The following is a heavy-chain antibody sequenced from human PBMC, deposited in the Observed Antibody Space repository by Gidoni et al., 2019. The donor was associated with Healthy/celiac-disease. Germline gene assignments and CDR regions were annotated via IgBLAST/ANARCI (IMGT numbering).Heavy chain of an antibody. CDR1: GGSISSSSYY. J-gene: IGHJ4*02. Sequence: QLQLQESGPGLVKPSETLSLTCTVSGGSISSSSYYWGWIRQPPGKGLEWIGSIYYSGSTYYNPSLKSRVTISVDTSKNQFSLKLSSVTAADTAVYYCARDRAASPGAYQLLVFHDYWGQGTLVTVSS. CDR3: ARDRAASPGAYQLLVFHDY. CDR2: IYYSGST. D-gene: IGHD2-2*01. V-gene: IGHV4-39*07.